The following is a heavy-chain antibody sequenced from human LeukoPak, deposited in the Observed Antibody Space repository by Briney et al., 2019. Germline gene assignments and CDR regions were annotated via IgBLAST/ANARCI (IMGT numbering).Heavy chain of an antibody. J-gene: IGHJ4*02. CDR1: GYTFTGYY. D-gene: IGHD1-1*01. CDR2: INPNSGGT. V-gene: IGHV1-2*06. Sequence: ASAKVSCKASGYTFTGYYMHWVRQAPGQGREWMGRINPNSGGTNYAQKFQGRVTMTRDTSISTAYMELSRLRSDDTAVYYCARDSQLKPFDYWGQGTLVTVSS. CDR3: ARDSQLKPFDY.